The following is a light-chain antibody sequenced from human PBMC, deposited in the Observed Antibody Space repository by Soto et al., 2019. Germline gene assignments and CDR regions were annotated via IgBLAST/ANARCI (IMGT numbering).Light chain of an antibody. CDR2: DAS. CDR3: QQYGSSQIT. Sequence: EIVLTQSPGTLSLSPGERATLSSRASQSFNSIYLAWYQQKPGLAPRLLIYDASSRATGIPDRFSGSGSGTDFTLTISRLEPEDFAVYYCQQYGSSQITFGQGTRLEI. J-gene: IGKJ5*01. V-gene: IGKV3D-20*01. CDR1: QSFNSIY.